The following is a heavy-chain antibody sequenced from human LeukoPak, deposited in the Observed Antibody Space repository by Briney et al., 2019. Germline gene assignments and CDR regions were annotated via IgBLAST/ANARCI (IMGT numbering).Heavy chain of an antibody. D-gene: IGHD3-10*01. CDR3: AKHVSGSLFYFDY. V-gene: IGHV3-23*01. J-gene: IGHJ4*02. Sequence: GGSLRLSCAASGFTFRNCAMSWVRQAPGKGLEWVPGISGTGYNTYYADSVKGRFTISRDNSKNTLYLQMNSLGAEDTAVYYCAKHVSGSLFYFDYWGQRTLVTVPS. CDR2: ISGTGYNT. CDR1: GFTFRNCA.